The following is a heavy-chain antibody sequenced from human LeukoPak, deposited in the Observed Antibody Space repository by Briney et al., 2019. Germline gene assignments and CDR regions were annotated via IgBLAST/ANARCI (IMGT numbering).Heavy chain of an antibody. V-gene: IGHV3-23*01. CDR3: ASTGITMIVVAPDY. CDR1: GFTFSSYA. J-gene: IGHJ4*02. CDR2: ISGSGGST. Sequence: PGGSLRLSCAASGFTFSSYAMSWVRQAPGKGLEWVSAISGSGGSTYYADSVKGRFTISRDNSKNTLYLQMNSLRAEDTAVYYCASTGITMIVVAPDYWGQGTLVTASS. D-gene: IGHD3-22*01.